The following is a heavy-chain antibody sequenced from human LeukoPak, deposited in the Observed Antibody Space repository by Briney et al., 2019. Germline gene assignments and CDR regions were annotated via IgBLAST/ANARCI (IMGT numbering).Heavy chain of an antibody. CDR2: FDPEDGET. D-gene: IGHD3-22*01. Sequence: ASVTVSCKVSGYTLTELSMHWVRPAPGKGLGWMGGFDPEDGETIYAQKFQGRVTMTEDTSTDTAYMELSSLRSEDTAVYYCATGLGDSSGYYWGQGTLVTVSS. J-gene: IGHJ4*02. CDR1: GYTLTELS. V-gene: IGHV1-24*01. CDR3: ATGLGDSSGYY.